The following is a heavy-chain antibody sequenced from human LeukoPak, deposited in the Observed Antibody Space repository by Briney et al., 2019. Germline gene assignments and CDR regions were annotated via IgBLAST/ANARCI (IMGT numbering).Heavy chain of an antibody. V-gene: IGHV3-48*04. J-gene: IGHJ4*02. CDR1: GFTFGKYS. CDR3: ARDPLHYY. CDR2: ITISGSTI. Sequence: PGGSLRLSCVVSGFTFGKYSMNWVRQAPGKGLEWISYITISGSTIYYADSVKGRFTISRDNAKNSLYLQMNSLRAEDTAVYYCARDPLHYYWGQGTLVTVSS.